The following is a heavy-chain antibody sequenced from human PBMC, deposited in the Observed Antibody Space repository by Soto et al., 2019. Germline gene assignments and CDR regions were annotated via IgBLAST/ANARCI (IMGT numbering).Heavy chain of an antibody. J-gene: IGHJ4*02. CDR3: ARDLGYYASDGYFDY. V-gene: IGHV3-11*01. Sequence: GGSLRLSCAASGFTFSDYYMSWIRQAPGKGLEWVSYISSSGDIIYYADSVKGRFTTSRDNAKNSLYLQMNSLRAEDTAVYYCARDLGYYASDGYFDYWGQGTLVTVSS. CDR2: ISSSGDII. D-gene: IGHD3-22*01. CDR1: GFTFSDYY.